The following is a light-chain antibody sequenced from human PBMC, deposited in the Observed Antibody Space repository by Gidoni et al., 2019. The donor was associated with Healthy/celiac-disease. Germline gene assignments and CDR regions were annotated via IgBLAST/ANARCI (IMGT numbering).Light chain of an antibody. CDR2: GAS. Sequence: EIVLTQSPGTLSLSPGERATLSCRASQRVSRSYLAWYQQKPGQAPRLLIYGASSRATGIPDRFSGSGSVTDFTLTISRLEPEDFAVYYCQQYGSSRWTFGQGTKVEIK. V-gene: IGKV3-20*01. CDR1: QRVSRSY. CDR3: QQYGSSRWT. J-gene: IGKJ1*01.